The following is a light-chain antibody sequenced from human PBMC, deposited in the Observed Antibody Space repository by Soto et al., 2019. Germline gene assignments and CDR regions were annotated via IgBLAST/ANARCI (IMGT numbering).Light chain of an antibody. CDR3: QQSYSTWT. CDR1: QSISSY. V-gene: IGKV1-39*01. CDR2: AAS. Sequence: DIQMTQSPSSLSASVGDRVTITCRASQSISSYLNWYQQKPGKAPKLLIYAASSLQSGVPSRFSGSGSGTDFTLTISSLQPEDFATYYCQQSYSTWTFGQWTKGDIK. J-gene: IGKJ1*01.